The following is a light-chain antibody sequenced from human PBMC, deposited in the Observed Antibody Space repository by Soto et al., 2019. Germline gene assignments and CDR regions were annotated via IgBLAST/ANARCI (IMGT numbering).Light chain of an antibody. CDR1: QTVSSTD. CDR3: QQYANSPRT. J-gene: IGKJ1*01. CDR2: GAS. V-gene: IGKV3-20*01. Sequence: EIVLTQSPGTLSLSPGERATLSCRASQTVSSTDLAWYQQKPGQAPRLLMYGASSRATGIPDRFSGSGSGTDFTLTISRLEPADFAVYYCQQYANSPRTFGQGTKVEI.